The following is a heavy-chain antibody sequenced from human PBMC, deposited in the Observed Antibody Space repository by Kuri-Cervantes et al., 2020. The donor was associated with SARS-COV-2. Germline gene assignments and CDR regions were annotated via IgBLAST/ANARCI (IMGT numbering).Heavy chain of an antibody. J-gene: IGHJ3*02. CDR2: IYYSGST. CDR3: ARGHWSGYSNAAETGAFDI. CDR1: GGSISSYY. Sequence: GSLRLSCTVSGGSISSYYWSWIRQPPGKGLEWIGYIYYSGSTNYNPSLKSRVTISVDTSKNQFSLKLSSVTAADTAVYYCARGHWSGYSNAAETGAFDIWGQGTMVTDSS. D-gene: IGHD3-3*01. V-gene: IGHV4-59*12.